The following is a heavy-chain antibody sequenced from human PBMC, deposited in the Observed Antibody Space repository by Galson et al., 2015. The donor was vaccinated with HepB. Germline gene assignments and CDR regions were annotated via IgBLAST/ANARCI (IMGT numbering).Heavy chain of an antibody. CDR3: ARSSIVVVIAPGSHFDY. V-gene: IGHV1-3*01. CDR1: GYTFTSYA. Sequence: SVKVSCKASGYTFTSYAMHWVRQAPGQRLEWMGWINAGNGNTKYSQKFQGRVTITGDTSASTAYMELSSLRSEDTAVYYCARSSIVVVIAPGSHFDYWGQGTLVTVSS. J-gene: IGHJ4*02. D-gene: IGHD2-21*01. CDR2: INAGNGNT.